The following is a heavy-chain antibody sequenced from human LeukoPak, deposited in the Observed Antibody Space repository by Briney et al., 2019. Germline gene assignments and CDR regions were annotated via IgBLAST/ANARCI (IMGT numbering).Heavy chain of an antibody. CDR1: GGSISSSNW. V-gene: IGHV4-4*02. J-gene: IGHJ3*02. CDR3: AKFYFDSSGYYDVFDI. D-gene: IGHD3-22*01. Sequence: TSGTLSLTCAVSGGSISSSNWWSWVRQPPGKGLEWIGEIYHSGSTNYNPSLKSRVTISVDKSKNQFSLKLSSVTAADTAVYFCAKFYFDSSGYYDVFDIWGQGTMVTVSS. CDR2: IYHSGST.